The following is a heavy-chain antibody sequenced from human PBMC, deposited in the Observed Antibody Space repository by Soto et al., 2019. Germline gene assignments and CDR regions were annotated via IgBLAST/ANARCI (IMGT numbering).Heavy chain of an antibody. Sequence: EVQLVESGGGLVQPGGSLRLSCAASGFTFSSYWMSWVRQAPGKGLEWVANIKQDGSEKYYVDSVKGRLTISRDNAKNSLYLQMNSLRAEDTAVYYCARDPRYGDDDYWGQGTLGTVSS. CDR2: IKQDGSEK. CDR3: ARDPRYGDDDY. J-gene: IGHJ4*02. CDR1: GFTFSSYW. D-gene: IGHD4-17*01. V-gene: IGHV3-7*01.